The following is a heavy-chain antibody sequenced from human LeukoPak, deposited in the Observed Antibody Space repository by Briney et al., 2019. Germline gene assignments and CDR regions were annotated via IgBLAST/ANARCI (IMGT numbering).Heavy chain of an antibody. J-gene: IGHJ5*02. CDR3: ARDMVRGSNWFDP. V-gene: IGHV1-18*04. CDR1: GYTFTSYG. Sequence: ASVRVSCKASGYTFTSYGISWVRQAPGQGLEWMGWISAYNGNTNYAQKLQGRVTMTTDTSTSTAYMELRSLRSDATAVYYCARDMVRGSNWFDPWGQGTLVTVSS. D-gene: IGHD3-10*01. CDR2: ISAYNGNT.